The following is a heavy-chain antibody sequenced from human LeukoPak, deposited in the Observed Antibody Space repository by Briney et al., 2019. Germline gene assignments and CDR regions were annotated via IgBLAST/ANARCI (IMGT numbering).Heavy chain of an antibody. V-gene: IGHV3-30*02. CDR1: GFTFSSYA. Sequence: PGGSLRLSCAASGFTFSSYAMHWVRQAPGKGLEWVAFIRYDGSNKYYADSVKGRFTISRDNSKNTLYLQMNSLRAEDTAVYYCAKYEAAAGTVDYWGQGTLVTVSS. CDR2: IRYDGSNK. J-gene: IGHJ4*02. CDR3: AKYEAAAGTVDY. D-gene: IGHD6-13*01.